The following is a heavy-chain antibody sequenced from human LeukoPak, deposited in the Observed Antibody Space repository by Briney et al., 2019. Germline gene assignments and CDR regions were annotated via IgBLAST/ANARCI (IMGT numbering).Heavy chain of an antibody. J-gene: IGHJ4*02. D-gene: IGHD3-10*01. Sequence: GGSLRLSCVDSGFTFTNAWMSWVRQAPGKGLEWIGRIKSKTDGETTNYAEPVRGRFTISRDDSKSAVYLQMNSLKIEDTAVYYCTTGLGTYYHGSQRLIPIDYWGQGTLVAVSS. CDR1: GFTFTNAW. CDR2: IKSKTDGETT. V-gene: IGHV3-15*01. CDR3: TTGLGTYYHGSQRLIPIDY.